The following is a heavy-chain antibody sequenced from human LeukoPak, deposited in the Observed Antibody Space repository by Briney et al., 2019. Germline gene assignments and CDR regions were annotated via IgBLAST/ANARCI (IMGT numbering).Heavy chain of an antibody. V-gene: IGHV1-2*02. J-gene: IGHJ3*02. Sequence: GASVKVSCKAAGYTFTGYYMHWVRQAPGQGLEWMGWINPNSGGTNYAQKFQGRVTMTRDTSISTAYMELSRLRSDDTAVYYCARKLAAANAFDIWGQGTMVTVSS. CDR3: ARKLAAANAFDI. D-gene: IGHD6-13*01. CDR2: INPNSGGT. CDR1: GYTFTGYY.